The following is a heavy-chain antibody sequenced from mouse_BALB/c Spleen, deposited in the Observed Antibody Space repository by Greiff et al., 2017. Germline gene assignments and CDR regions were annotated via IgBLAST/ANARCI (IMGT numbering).Heavy chain of an antibody. Sequence: EVQGVESGGGLVKPGGSLKLSCAASGFTFSSYTMSWVRQTPEKRLEWVATISSGGGNTYYPDSVKGRFTISRDNAKNNLYLQMSSLRSEDTALYYCARFVTDSHFDYWGQGTTLTVSS. CDR1: GFTFSSYT. CDR3: ARFVTDSHFDY. CDR2: ISSGGGNT. J-gene: IGHJ2*01. V-gene: IGHV5-9*03. D-gene: IGHD2-13*01.